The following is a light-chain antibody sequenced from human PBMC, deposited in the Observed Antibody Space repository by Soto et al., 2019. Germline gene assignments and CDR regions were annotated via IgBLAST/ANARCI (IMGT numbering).Light chain of an antibody. CDR3: QQYGSSPPT. V-gene: IGKV3-20*01. CDR2: GAS. J-gene: IGKJ1*01. Sequence: EIVLTQSPATLSLSPGERATLSCRASQSVTSSYLAWYQQKPGQAPRLLIYGASSRATGIPDRFSGSGSGTDFTLTISRLKPEDFAVYYCQQYGSSPPTFGQGTKVEIK. CDR1: QSVTSSY.